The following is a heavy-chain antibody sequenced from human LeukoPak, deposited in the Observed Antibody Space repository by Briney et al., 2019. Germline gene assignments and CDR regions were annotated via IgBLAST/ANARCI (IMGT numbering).Heavy chain of an antibody. V-gene: IGHV4-34*01. J-gene: IGHJ3*02. D-gene: IGHD5-18*01. CDR3: ARAGARGYSYGYPDGAFDI. Sequence: SETLSLTCAVYGGSFSGYYWSWIRQPPGKGLEWIGEINHSGSTNYNPSLKSRVTTSVDTSKNQFSLKLSSVTAADTAVYYCARAGARGYSYGYPDGAFDIWGQGTMVTVSS. CDR1: GGSFSGYY. CDR2: INHSGST.